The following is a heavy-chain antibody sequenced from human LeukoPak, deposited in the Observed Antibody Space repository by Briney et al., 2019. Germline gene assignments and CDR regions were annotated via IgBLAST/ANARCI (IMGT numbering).Heavy chain of an antibody. Sequence: GGSLRLSCAASGFTFSSYAMSWVRQAPGKGLEWVSIIDDSGGSTYYADSVKGRFTISRDNSKNTLYLQMNSLRAEDTAVYYCARGMTDAFDIWGQGTMVTVSS. J-gene: IGHJ3*02. CDR3: ARGMTDAFDI. CDR1: GFTFSSYA. V-gene: IGHV3-23*01. CDR2: IDDSGGST.